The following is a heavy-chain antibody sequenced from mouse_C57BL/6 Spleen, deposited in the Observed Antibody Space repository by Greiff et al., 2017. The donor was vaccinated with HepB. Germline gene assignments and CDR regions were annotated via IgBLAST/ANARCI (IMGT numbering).Heavy chain of an antibody. Sequence: DVMLVESGGGLVQPGGSLKLSCAASGFTFSDYGMAWVRQAPRKGPEWVAFISNLAYSIYYADTVTGRFTISRENAKNTLYLEMSSLRSEDTAMYYCARQDAGFAYWGQGTLVTVSA. CDR3: ARQDAGFAY. J-gene: IGHJ3*01. CDR1: GFTFSDYG. CDR2: ISNLAYSI. V-gene: IGHV5-15*01.